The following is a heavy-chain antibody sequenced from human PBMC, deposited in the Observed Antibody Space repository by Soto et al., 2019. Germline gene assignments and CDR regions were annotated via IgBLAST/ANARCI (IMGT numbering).Heavy chain of an antibody. CDR2: VYHSGST. J-gene: IGHJ4*02. CDR3: ARDKITGLFDY. Sequence: SETLSLTCAVSGGSISTSNWWSWVRQPPGKGLEWIGEVYHSGSTNYNPSFKSRVAMSVDKSKNQFSLKLTSVTAADTAVYYCARDKITGLFDYWGQGTPVTVS. V-gene: IGHV4-4*02. D-gene: IGHD2-8*02. CDR1: GGSISTSNW.